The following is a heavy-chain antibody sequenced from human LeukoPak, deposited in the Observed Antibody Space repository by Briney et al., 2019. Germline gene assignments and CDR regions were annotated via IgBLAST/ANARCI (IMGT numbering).Heavy chain of an antibody. V-gene: IGHV1-18*01. D-gene: IGHD3-9*01. CDR2: ISAYNGNT. J-gene: IGHJ5*02. CDR1: GYTFTSYG. Sequence: ASVKVSCKASGYTFTSYGINWVRQAPGQGLEWMGWISAYNGNTNYAQKLQGRVTMTTDTSTRTVYMELRSLTSDDTAVYYCARGGVLRYFDWLLLYNWFDPWGQGTLVTVSS. CDR3: ARGGVLRYFDWLLLYNWFDP.